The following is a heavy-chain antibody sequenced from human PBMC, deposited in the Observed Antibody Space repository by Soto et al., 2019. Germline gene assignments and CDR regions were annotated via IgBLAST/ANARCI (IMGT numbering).Heavy chain of an antibody. CDR3: ARVVRYFDTPYGMDV. J-gene: IGHJ6*02. Sequence: GGSLRLSCAASGFTFSNYAMSWVRQAPGKGLEWVSGIGGSGSNTYYADSVKGRFTISRDNSKNTLFLQMNSLRAEDTAEYYCARVVRYFDTPYGMDVWGQGTTVTISS. V-gene: IGHV3-23*01. CDR1: GFTFSNYA. D-gene: IGHD3-9*01. CDR2: IGGSGSNT.